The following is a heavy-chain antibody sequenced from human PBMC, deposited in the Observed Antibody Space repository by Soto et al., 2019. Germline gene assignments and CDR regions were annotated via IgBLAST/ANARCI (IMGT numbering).Heavy chain of an antibody. CDR2: FDPEDGET. V-gene: IGHV1-24*01. CDR3: ATDRRFYYGSGSYPVGAFDI. CDR1: GYTLTELS. J-gene: IGHJ3*02. D-gene: IGHD3-10*01. Sequence: QVQLVQSGAEVKKPGASVKVSCKVSGYTLTELSMHWVRQAPGKGLEWMGGFDPEDGETIYAQKFQGRVTMTEDTSTDPAYMELSSLRSEDTAVYYCATDRRFYYGSGSYPVGAFDIWGQGTMVTVSS.